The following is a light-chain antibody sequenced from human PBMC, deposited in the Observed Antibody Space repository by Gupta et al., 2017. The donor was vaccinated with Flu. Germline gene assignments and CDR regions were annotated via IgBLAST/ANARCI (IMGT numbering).Light chain of an antibody. CDR3: SSYAGGNNWV. CDR2: EVI. V-gene: IGLV2-8*01. Sequence: SVTISCTGTSSDVGGYRFVSWYQQHPGKAPQLMIYEVIKRPSGVPDRFSGSKSGNTASLTVSGLQAEDEADYYCSSYAGGNNWVFGGGTKLTVL. J-gene: IGLJ3*02. CDR1: SSDVGGYRF.